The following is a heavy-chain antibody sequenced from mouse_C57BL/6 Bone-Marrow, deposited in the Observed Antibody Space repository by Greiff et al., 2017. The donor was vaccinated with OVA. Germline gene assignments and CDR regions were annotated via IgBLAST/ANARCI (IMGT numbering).Heavy chain of an antibody. CDR2: IYPRSGNT. Sequence: VQLQQSGAELARPGASVKLSCKASGYTFTSYGISWVKQRTGQGLEWIGEIYPRSGNTYYNEKFKGKATLTADKSSSTAYMELRSLTSEDSAVYFCARDSNYLSYFDYWGQGTTLTVSS. CDR3: ARDSNYLSYFDY. J-gene: IGHJ2*01. D-gene: IGHD2-5*01. V-gene: IGHV1-81*01. CDR1: GYTFTSYG.